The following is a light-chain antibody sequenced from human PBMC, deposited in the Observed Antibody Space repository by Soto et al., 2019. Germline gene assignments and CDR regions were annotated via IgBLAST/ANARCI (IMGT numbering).Light chain of an antibody. CDR3: LSYTSANTRV. CDR1: SSDVGGYKF. Sequence: QSALTQPASVSASPGQSITISCTGTSSDVGGYKFVSWYQHHPGKAPKLMIYEVNNRPYGVSNRFSGSKSGNTASLTISGLQPEYEADYYCLSYTSANTRVFGGGTKLTVL. CDR2: EVN. V-gene: IGLV2-14*01. J-gene: IGLJ3*02.